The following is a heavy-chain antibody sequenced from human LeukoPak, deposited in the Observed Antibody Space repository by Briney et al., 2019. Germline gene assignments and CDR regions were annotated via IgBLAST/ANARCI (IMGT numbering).Heavy chain of an antibody. V-gene: IGHV4-39*07. CDR1: GGSISSSSYY. CDR3: ARGARAGYNLEPFDY. J-gene: IGHJ4*02. Sequence: SETLSLTCTVSGGSISSSSYYWGWIRQPPGKGLEWIGSFYYSGNPYYNPSLKSRVTISVDTSKNQFSLKLSSVTAADTAVYYCARGARAGYNLEPFDYWGQGTLVTVSS. CDR2: FYYSGNP. D-gene: IGHD5-24*01.